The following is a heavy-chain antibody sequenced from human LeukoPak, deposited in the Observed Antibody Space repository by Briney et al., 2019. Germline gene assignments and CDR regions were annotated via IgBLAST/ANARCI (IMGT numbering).Heavy chain of an antibody. V-gene: IGHV6-1*01. D-gene: IGHD3-10*01. CDR2: TYYRSKWYN. CDR1: GDSVSSNSAA. CDR3: ARAYYRFGELLFDY. Sequence: SQTLSLTCAISGDSVSSNSAAWNWIRQSPSRGLEWLGRTYYRSKWYNDYAVSVKSRIAINPDTSKNQFSLQLNSVTPEDTAVYYCARAYYRFGELLFDYWGQGTLVTVSS. J-gene: IGHJ4*02.